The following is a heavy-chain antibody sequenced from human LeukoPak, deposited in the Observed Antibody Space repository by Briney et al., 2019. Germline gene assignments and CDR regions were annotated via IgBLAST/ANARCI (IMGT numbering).Heavy chain of an antibody. CDR3: GRETLGYCSGTTCSLGMDV. V-gene: IGHV4-30-2*01. CDR1: GGPISSGGFS. J-gene: IGHJ6*02. D-gene: IGHD2-2*01. CDR2: MFHNGST. Sequence: SETLSLTCTVFGGPISSGGFSWSWIRQPPGKGLGGIGYMFHNGSTHYSPSLQRRVTISVDRFKNQFSLRLRSVTAADTAVYYCGRETLGYCSGTTCSLGMDVWGQGTTVTVSS.